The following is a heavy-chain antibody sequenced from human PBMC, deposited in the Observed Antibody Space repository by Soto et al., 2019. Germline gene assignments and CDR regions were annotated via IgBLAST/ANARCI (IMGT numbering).Heavy chain of an antibody. CDR2: ISWNSGSI. CDR3: AKDSQAVVVAATIWFDP. J-gene: IGHJ5*02. Sequence: GGSLRLSCAASGFTFDDYAMHWVRQAPGKGLEWVSGISWNSGSIGYADSVKGRFTISRDNAKNSLYLQMNSLRAEDTALYYCAKDSQAVVVAATIWFDPWGQGTLVTVSS. V-gene: IGHV3-9*01. D-gene: IGHD2-15*01. CDR1: GFTFDDYA.